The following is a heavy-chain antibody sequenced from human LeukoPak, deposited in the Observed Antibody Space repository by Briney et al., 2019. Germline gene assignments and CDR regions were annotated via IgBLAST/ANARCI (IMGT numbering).Heavy chain of an antibody. J-gene: IGHJ5*02. CDR3: AREAITIFGVVRTQTTYGPHRFDP. CDR2: INTNTGNP. Sequence: GASVKVSCKASGYTFTSYAMNWVRQAPGQGLEWMGWINTNTGNPTYAQGFTGRFVFSLDTSVSTAYLQISSLKAEDTAVYYCAREAITIFGVVRTQTTYGPHRFDPWGQGTLVTVSS. D-gene: IGHD3-3*01. CDR1: GYTFTSYA. V-gene: IGHV7-4-1*02.